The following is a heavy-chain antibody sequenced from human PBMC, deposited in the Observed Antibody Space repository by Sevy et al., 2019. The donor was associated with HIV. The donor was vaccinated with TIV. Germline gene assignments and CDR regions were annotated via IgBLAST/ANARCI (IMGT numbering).Heavy chain of an antibody. J-gene: IGHJ6*02. D-gene: IGHD6-13*01. CDR2: ISNDGRDQ. CDR1: GFIFRKHG. Sequence: GGSLRLSCAASGFIFRKHGMHWVRQAPGKGLEWVALISNDGRDQNYVGSVKGRFTISRDNSKDTVYLQMNSLRAEDTAVYYCANSRGRFHGSSWIYYDYSLDVWGQGTTVTVSS. V-gene: IGHV3-30*18. CDR3: ANSRGRFHGSSWIYYDYSLDV.